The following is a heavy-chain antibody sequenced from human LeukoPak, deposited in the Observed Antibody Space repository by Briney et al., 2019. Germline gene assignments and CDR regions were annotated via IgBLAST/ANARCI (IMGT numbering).Heavy chain of an antibody. CDR1: GFTSSSYG. D-gene: IGHD3-22*01. CDR3: ASCSDYYDSSGYPDAFDI. Sequence: GGSLRLSCAASGFTSSSYGMHWVRQAPGKGLEWVAVISYDGSNKYYADSVKGRFTISRDNSKNTLYLQMNSLRAEDTAVYYCASCSDYYDSSGYPDAFDIWGQGTMVTVSS. V-gene: IGHV3-30*03. J-gene: IGHJ3*02. CDR2: ISYDGSNK.